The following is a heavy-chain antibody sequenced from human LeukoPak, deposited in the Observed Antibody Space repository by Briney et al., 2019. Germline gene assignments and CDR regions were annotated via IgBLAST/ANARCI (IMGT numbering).Heavy chain of an antibody. V-gene: IGHV1-69*13. CDR1: GGTFSSYA. CDR3: ASRNTRVGFFPPRAYNY. J-gene: IGHJ4*02. Sequence: GASVKVSCKASGGTFSSYAISWVRQAPGQGLEWMGGIIPIFGTANYAQEFQGRVTITADESTSTAYMELSSLRSEDTAVYYFASRNTRVGFFPPRAYNYGGQGPLVTVPS. CDR2: IIPIFGTA. D-gene: IGHD1-14*01.